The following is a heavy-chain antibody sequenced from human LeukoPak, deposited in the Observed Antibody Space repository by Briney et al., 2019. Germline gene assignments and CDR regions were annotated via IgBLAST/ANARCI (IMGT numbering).Heavy chain of an antibody. J-gene: IGHJ1*01. Sequence: GGSLRLSCAASGFTFSSYDMHWVRQAPGKGLEWVAVMWSDGSNKYHADSVKGRFTISRDNSKNTLYLQMNSLRAEDTAVYYCARAFTVSSYFQHWGQGTLVTVSS. V-gene: IGHV3-33*01. CDR2: MWSDGSNK. CDR1: GFTFSSYD. CDR3: ARAFTVSSYFQH. D-gene: IGHD3-3*01.